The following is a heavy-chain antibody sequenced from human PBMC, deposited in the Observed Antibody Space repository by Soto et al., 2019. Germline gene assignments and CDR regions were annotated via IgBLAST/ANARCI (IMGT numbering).Heavy chain of an antibody. CDR2: VYYSGST. V-gene: IGHV4-30-4*01. CDR1: GGYISSGGYY. J-gene: IGHJ2*01. CDR3: ARMSYFDDKWYFDL. D-gene: IGHD3-22*01. Sequence: TLSLTCPVSGGYISSGGYYWSWIRQTPGNGLEWIGYVYYSGSTDYIPSLKSRLSMSIDKSQNQFTLKLNSVTAADTATYYCARMSYFDDKWYFDLWGRGTLVTVSS.